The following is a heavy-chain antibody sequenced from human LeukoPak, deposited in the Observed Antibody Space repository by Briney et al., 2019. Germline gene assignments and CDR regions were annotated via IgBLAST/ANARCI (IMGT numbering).Heavy chain of an antibody. V-gene: IGHV4-38-2*01. Sequence: SETLSLTCAVYGGSFSGYYWGWIRQPPGKGLEWIGSIYHSGSTYYNPSLKSRVTISVDTSKNRFSLKLSSVTAADTAVYYCAGQHDSNGYYFYWGQGTLVTVSS. J-gene: IGHJ4*02. CDR3: AGQHDSNGYYFY. D-gene: IGHD3-22*01. CDR1: GGSFSGYY. CDR2: IYHSGST.